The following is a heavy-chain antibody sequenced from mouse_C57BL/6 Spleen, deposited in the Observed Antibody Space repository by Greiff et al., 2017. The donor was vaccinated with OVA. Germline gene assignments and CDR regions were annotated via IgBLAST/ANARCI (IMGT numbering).Heavy chain of an antibody. CDR1: GYTFTSYW. J-gene: IGHJ1*03. CDR2: IYPGSGST. D-gene: IGHD1-1*01. CDR3: ARYYDGSSRDWYFDV. V-gene: IGHV1-55*01. Sequence: VQLQQPGAELVKPGASVKMSCKASGYTFTSYWITWVKQRPGQGLEWIGDIYPGSGSTNYNEKFKSKATLTVDTSSSTAYMQLSSLTSEVSAVYYCARYYDGSSRDWYFDVWGTGTTVTVSS.